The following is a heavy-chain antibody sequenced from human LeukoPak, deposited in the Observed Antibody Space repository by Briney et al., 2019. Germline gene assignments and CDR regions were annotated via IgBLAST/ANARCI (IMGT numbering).Heavy chain of an antibody. CDR3: AGCSYYDFWSGSQRVDAFDI. CDR2: ISAYNGNT. V-gene: IGHV1-18*01. D-gene: IGHD3-3*01. CDR1: GYTFTSYG. J-gene: IGHJ3*02. Sequence: GASVKVSCKASGYTFTSYGISWVRQAPGQGLEWMGWISAYNGNTNYAQKLQGRVTMTTDTSTSTAYMELRSLRSDDTAVYYCAGCSYYDFWSGSQRVDAFDIWGQGTMVTVSS.